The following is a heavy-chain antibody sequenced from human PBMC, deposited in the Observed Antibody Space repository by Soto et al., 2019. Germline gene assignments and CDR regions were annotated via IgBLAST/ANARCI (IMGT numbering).Heavy chain of an antibody. J-gene: IGHJ4*02. CDR3: ARGPADIVVVVAASYYFDY. Sequence: ASVKVSCKASGYTFTSYDINWVRQATGQGLEWMGWMNPNSGNTGYAQKFQGRVTMTRNTSISTAYMELSSLRSEDTAVYYCARGPADIVVVVAASYYFDYWGQGTLVTVSS. CDR2: MNPNSGNT. CDR1: GYTFTSYD. D-gene: IGHD2-15*01. V-gene: IGHV1-8*01.